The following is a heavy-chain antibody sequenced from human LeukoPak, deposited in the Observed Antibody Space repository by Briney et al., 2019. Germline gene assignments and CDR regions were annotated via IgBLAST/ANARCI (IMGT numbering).Heavy chain of an antibody. CDR1: GFTVSSNS. J-gene: IGHJ4*02. CDR3: ARRAGAYSQPYDY. D-gene: IGHD4/OR15-4a*01. Sequence: GRSLRLSCTVSGFTVSSNSMSWVRGTPGKGQERVSFFYSDNTHYSDFVKRRFTISRDNSKNTLYLQMTSLRAEDTAVYYCARRAGAYSQPYDYWGQGTLVTVSS. CDR2: FYSDNT. V-gene: IGHV3-53*01.